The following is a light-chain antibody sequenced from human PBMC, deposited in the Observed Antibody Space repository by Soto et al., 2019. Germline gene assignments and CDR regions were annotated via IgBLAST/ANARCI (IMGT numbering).Light chain of an antibody. CDR3: QQYGSSPPLT. Sequence: EIVLTQSPGTLSLSPGERATLSCRASQSVSSSYLAWYQQKPGQAPRLLIYGASSRATGIPDRFSGSGSGTDFTLTISRLEPEDFAVYYGQQYGSSPPLTFGGGTKVEI. CDR1: QSVSSSY. V-gene: IGKV3-20*01. CDR2: GAS. J-gene: IGKJ4*01.